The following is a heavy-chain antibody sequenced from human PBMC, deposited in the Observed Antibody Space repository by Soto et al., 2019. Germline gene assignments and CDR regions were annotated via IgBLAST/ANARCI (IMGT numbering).Heavy chain of an antibody. CDR3: AGELKSGGYYSALVC. J-gene: IGHJ4*02. CDR2: IIPIFGTA. D-gene: IGHD3-3*01. CDR1: GGTFSSYA. V-gene: IGHV1-69*12. Sequence: QVQLVQSGAEVKKPGSSVKVSCKASGGTFSSYAISWVRQAPGQGLEWMGGIIPIFGTANYAKKFQGRVTITADESTSRAYVVLRSLRSKDTAVYYCAGELKSGGYYSALVCWCQETLVTDSS.